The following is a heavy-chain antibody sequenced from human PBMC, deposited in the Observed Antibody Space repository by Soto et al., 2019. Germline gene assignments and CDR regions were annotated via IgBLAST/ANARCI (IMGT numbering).Heavy chain of an antibody. V-gene: IGHV3-9*01. CDR1: GFTFDDYA. D-gene: IGHD3-10*01. Sequence: EVQLVESGGGLVQPGRSLRLSCAASGFTFDDYAMHWVRQAPGKGLEWVSGISWNSGSIGYADSVKGRFTISRDNAKNSLYLQMNSLRAEDTALYYCAKDGLWFGELSPWGYMDVWGKGTTVTVSS. CDR3: AKDGLWFGELSPWGYMDV. J-gene: IGHJ6*03. CDR2: ISWNSGSI.